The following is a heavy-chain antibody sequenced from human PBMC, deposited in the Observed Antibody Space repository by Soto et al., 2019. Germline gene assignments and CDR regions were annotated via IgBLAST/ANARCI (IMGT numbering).Heavy chain of an antibody. D-gene: IGHD7-27*01. Sequence: ASVKVSCKASGYTSTSYAMHWVRQAPGQRLEWMGWINAGNGNTKYSQKFQGRVTITRDTSASTAYMELSSLRSEDTAVYYCARDPPPWGGNYYYYYGMDVWGQGTTVTVSS. CDR1: GYTSTSYA. V-gene: IGHV1-3*01. CDR2: INAGNGNT. J-gene: IGHJ6*02. CDR3: ARDPPPWGGNYYYYYGMDV.